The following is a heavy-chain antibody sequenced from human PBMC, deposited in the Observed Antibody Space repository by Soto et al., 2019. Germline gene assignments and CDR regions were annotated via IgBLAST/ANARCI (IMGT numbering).Heavy chain of an antibody. CDR2: IYYSGST. CDR1: GGSISSGGYY. J-gene: IGHJ6*03. CDR3: VRDYRWGGRFCSSTSCLPYYYYMDV. Sequence: SETLSLTCTVSGGSISSGGYYWSWIRQHPGKGLEWIGYIYYSGSTYYNPSLKSRVTISVDTSKNQFSLKLSSVTAADTAVYYCVRDYRWGGRFCSSTSCLPYYYYMDVWGKGTTVTVSS. V-gene: IGHV4-31*03. D-gene: IGHD2-2*01.